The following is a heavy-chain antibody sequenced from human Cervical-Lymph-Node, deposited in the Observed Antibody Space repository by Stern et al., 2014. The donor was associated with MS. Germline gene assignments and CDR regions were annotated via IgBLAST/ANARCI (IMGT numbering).Heavy chain of an antibody. V-gene: IGHV4-61*02. CDR3: ARGEVVSPPSGDHYFALDV. D-gene: IGHD1-14*01. J-gene: IGHJ6*02. CDR2: FYTRGST. CDR1: GVSITSSNYY. Sequence: QVQLQESGPRLVKPSQTLALTCSVSGVSITSSNYYWAWIRQPAGKGLEWIGHFYTRGSTNYSPSLESRISISSDTAKNQISLKMTSVTAADTAVYYCARGEVVSPPSGDHYFALDVWGQGTTVTVSS.